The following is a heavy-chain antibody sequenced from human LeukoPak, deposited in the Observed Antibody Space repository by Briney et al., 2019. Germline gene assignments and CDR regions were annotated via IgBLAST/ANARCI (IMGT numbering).Heavy chain of an antibody. CDR2: IYYSGVT. V-gene: IGHV4-59*12. Sequence: SETLSLTCTLSGDSISSYYWYWFRQPPGKELEWIACIYYSGVTHYNPSLKSRVTISLDTSKSQFSLRLSSVTAADTAVYYCAREGIVRTYDQWGQGTLVTVSS. CDR1: GDSISSYY. CDR3: AREGIVRTYDQ. D-gene: IGHD2/OR15-2a*01. J-gene: IGHJ4*02.